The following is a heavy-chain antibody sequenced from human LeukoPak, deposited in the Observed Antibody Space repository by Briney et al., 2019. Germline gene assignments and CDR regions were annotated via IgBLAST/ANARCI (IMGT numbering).Heavy chain of an antibody. Sequence: GGTLRLSCEASGFTFSSYGMSWVRQAPGKGLEWVSAISGSGGSTYYADSVKGRFTISRDNSKNTLYLQMSSLRAEDTAVYYCAKGGSSSWYTESWFDPWGQGTLVTVSS. CDR1: GFTFSSYG. CDR3: AKGGSSSWYTESWFDP. V-gene: IGHV3-23*01. J-gene: IGHJ5*02. CDR2: ISGSGGST. D-gene: IGHD6-13*01.